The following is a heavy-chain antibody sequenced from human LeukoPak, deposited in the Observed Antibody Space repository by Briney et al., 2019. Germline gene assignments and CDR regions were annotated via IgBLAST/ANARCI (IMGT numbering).Heavy chain of an antibody. Sequence: GESLRLSCAASGFTFSSYSMNWVRQAPGKWLEWVSSISSSSSYIYYADSVKGRFTISRDNAKNSLYLQMNSLRAEDTAVYYCAKGRGPYDYYFDYWGQGTLVTVSS. CDR2: ISSSSSYI. CDR1: GFTFSSYS. V-gene: IGHV3-21*01. J-gene: IGHJ4*02. D-gene: IGHD5-12*01. CDR3: AKGRGPYDYYFDY.